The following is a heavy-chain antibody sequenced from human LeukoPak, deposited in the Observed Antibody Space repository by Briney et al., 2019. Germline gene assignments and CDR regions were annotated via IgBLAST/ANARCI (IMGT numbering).Heavy chain of an antibody. CDR2: ISGSGGST. V-gene: IGHV3-23*01. CDR1: GFTFSSYA. J-gene: IGHJ3*02. CDR3: AKGLPYYYDSSPYADAFDI. D-gene: IGHD3-22*01. Sequence: GGSLRLSCAASGFTFSSYAMSWVRQAPGKGLEWVSAISGSGGSTYYADSVKGRFTISRDNSKNTLYLQMNSLRAEDTAVYYCAKGLPYYYDSSPYADAFDIWGQGTMVTVSS.